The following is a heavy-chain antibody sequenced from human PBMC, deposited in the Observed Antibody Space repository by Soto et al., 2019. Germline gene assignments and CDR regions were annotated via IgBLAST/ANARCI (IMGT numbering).Heavy chain of an antibody. D-gene: IGHD6-13*01. CDR1: GGTFSSYA. V-gene: IGHV1-69*13. CDR2: IIPIFGTA. CDR3: ARPGQAGIAAAGTGYYYGMDV. J-gene: IGHJ6*02. Sequence: VASVKVSCKASGGTFSSYAISWVRQAPGQGLEWMGEIIPIFGTANYAQKFQGRVTITADESTSTAYMELSSLRSEDTAVYCCARPGQAGIAAAGTGYYYGMDVWGQGTTVTVS.